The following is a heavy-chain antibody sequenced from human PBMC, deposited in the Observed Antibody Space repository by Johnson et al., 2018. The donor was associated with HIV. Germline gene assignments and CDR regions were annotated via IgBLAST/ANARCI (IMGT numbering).Heavy chain of an antibody. CDR2: IWYDGSNT. CDR1: GFTFSSYG. D-gene: IGHD3-22*01. V-gene: IGHV3-33*06. Sequence: QVQVVESGGGVVRPGGSLRLSCAASGFTFSSYGMHWVRQAPGKGLEWVAVIWYDGSNTYYADSVKGRFTISRDNSKNTLYLQMNSLRAEDTAVYYCAKERVVVTTYDAFDIWGQGTMVTVSS. CDR3: AKERVVVTTYDAFDI. J-gene: IGHJ3*02.